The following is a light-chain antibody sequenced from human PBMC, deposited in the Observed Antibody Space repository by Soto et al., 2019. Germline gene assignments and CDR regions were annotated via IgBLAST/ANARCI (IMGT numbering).Light chain of an antibody. CDR1: ESVSNNQ. CDR3: LQYGISPRT. V-gene: IGKV3-20*01. Sequence: EIVLTQSPGTLSLSPGERATLSCRASESVSNNQLAWYQQKLGQAPRLLIYGASSRATGIPDRFSASGSGTDFTLTIRGLAPEDFAVYYCLQYGISPRTFGQGTNVEVK. J-gene: IGKJ1*01. CDR2: GAS.